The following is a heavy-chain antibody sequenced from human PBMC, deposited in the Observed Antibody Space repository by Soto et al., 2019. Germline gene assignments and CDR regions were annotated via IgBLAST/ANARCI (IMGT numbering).Heavy chain of an antibody. J-gene: IGHJ6*02. D-gene: IGHD4-17*01. V-gene: IGHV3-48*02. CDR2: ISSSSSTI. CDR3: VRKSLTVGFNYYGMDV. CDR1: GFTFSSYS. Sequence: GGSLRLSCAASGFTFSSYSMNWVRQAPGKGLEWVSYISSSSSTIYYADSVKGRFTISRDNAKNSLYLQMNSLRDEDTAVYYCVRKSLTVGFNYYGMDVWGQGTTVTVSS.